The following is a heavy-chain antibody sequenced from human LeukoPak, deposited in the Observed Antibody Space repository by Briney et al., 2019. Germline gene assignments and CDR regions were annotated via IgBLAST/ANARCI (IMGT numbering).Heavy chain of an antibody. J-gene: IGHJ4*02. CDR2: ISGSGGST. Sequence: PGGSLRLSCAASGFTFSSYAMSWVRQAPGKGLEWVSAISGSGGSTYYADSVKGRFTISRDNSKNTLYLQMNSLRAEDTAVHYCAKDWGETYYYDSSGYLEDYWGQGTLVTVSS. CDR3: AKDWGETYYYDSSGYLEDY. V-gene: IGHV3-23*01. CDR1: GFTFSSYA. D-gene: IGHD3-22*01.